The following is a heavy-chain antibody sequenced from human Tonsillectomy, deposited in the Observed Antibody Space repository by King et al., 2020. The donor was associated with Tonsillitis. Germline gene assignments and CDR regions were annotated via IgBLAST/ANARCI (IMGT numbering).Heavy chain of an antibody. CDR2: ISYDGSNK. CDR1: GFTFSSYA. D-gene: IGHD3-10*01. J-gene: IGHJ4*02. V-gene: IGHV3-30-3*01. Sequence: VQLVESGGGVVQPGRSLRLSCAASGFTFSSYAMHWVRQAPGKGLEWVAVISYDGSNKYYAASVKGRFTISRDNSKNTLYLQMNSLRAEDTAVYYCARDRNYGSVSYYKLEYYFDYWGQGPLVTVSS. CDR3: ARDRNYGSVSYYKLEYYFDY.